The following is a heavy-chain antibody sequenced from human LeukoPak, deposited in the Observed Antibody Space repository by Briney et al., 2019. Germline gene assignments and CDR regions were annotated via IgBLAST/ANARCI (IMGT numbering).Heavy chain of an antibody. V-gene: IGHV4-59*12. J-gene: IGHJ4*02. Sequence: SETLSLTCTVSGGSISSYYWSWIRQPPGKGLEWIGYIYYSGSTNYNPSLKSRVTISIDTSKNQFSLNLSSVTAADTAVYYCARVVVRWLLPGHYFDYWGQGTLVTVSS. CDR3: ARVVVRWLLPGHYFDY. D-gene: IGHD3-22*01. CDR2: IYYSGST. CDR1: GGSISSYY.